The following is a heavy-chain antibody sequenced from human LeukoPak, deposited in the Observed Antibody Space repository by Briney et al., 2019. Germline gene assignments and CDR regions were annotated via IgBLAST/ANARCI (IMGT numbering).Heavy chain of an antibody. CDR2: IWYDGSNK. V-gene: IGHV3-33*01. CDR3: ARGIGYCSGGSCYFKEDYYYGMDV. Sequence: PGGSLRLSCAASGFTFSSYGMHWVRQAPGKGLEWVAVIWYDGSNKYYADSVKGRFTISRDNSKNTLYLQMNSLRAEDTAVYYCARGIGYCSGGSCYFKEDYYYGMDVWGKETTVTVSS. D-gene: IGHD2-15*01. J-gene: IGHJ6*04. CDR1: GFTFSSYG.